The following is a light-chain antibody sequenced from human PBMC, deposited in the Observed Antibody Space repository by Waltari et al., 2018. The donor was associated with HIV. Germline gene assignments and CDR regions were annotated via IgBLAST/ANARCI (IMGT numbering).Light chain of an antibody. CDR3: QQSYNFPLT. CDR2: STS. J-gene: IGKJ3*01. Sequence: DIQMTQSPSSLSASMGDRVTITCRASQNIYTYLNWYQQKRGNAPKLLTYSTSSLQSGVPSRFTGSGSGTDFTLTINSLQPEDFATYYCQQSYNFPLTFGPGTTV. V-gene: IGKV1-39*01. CDR1: QNIYTY.